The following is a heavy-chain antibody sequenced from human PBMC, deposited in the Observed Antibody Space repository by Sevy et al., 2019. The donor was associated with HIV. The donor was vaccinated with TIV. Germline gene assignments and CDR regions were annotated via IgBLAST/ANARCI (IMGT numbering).Heavy chain of an antibody. V-gene: IGHV3-23*01. Sequence: GGSLRLSCAASGFTFRNYGMSWVRQPPGKGLEWVSVISGSGGTTNYADSVKGRFVISRDNSRNTLYLQLNSLRAEDTALYYCAKDIIVELVVPSPGYGMDVWGHGTSVTVSS. CDR2: ISGSGGTT. D-gene: IGHD3-22*01. J-gene: IGHJ6*02. CDR1: GFTFRNYG. CDR3: AKDIIVELVVPSPGYGMDV.